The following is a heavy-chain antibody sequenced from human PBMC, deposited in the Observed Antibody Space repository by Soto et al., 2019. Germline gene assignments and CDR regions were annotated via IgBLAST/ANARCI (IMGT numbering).Heavy chain of an antibody. D-gene: IGHD3-10*01. Sequence: KPSETLSLTCTVSGGSINTNNYYWGWIRQSPGKGLEWIGSGYFSGSTYYHPSLKSRITISVDTSKNQFSLKLASVTAADTAMYYCARLSDLGVPFDYWGRGILVTVSS. V-gene: IGHV4-39*01. CDR3: ARLSDLGVPFDY. CDR2: GYFSGST. J-gene: IGHJ4*02. CDR1: GGSINTNNYY.